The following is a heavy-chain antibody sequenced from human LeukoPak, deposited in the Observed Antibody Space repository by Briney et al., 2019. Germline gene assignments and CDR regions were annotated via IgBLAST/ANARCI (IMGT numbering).Heavy chain of an antibody. J-gene: IGHJ4*02. CDR2: ISGSGGST. V-gene: IGHV3-23*01. Sequence: PPGGSLRLSCAASGFTFGSYAMSWVRQAPGKGLEWVSAISGSGGSTYYADSVKGRFTISRDNSKNTLYLQMNSLRAEDTAVYYCATQLLGYCTNGVCHLDYWGQGTLVTVSS. D-gene: IGHD2-8*01. CDR3: ATQLLGYCTNGVCHLDY. CDR1: GFTFGSYA.